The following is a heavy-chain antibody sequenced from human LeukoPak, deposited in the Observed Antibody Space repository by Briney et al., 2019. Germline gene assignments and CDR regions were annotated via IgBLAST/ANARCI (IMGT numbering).Heavy chain of an antibody. Sequence: PSETLSLTCTVSGGSISSSSYYWGWIRQPPGKGLEWIGSIYYSGSTYCNPSPKSRVTISVDTSKNQFSLKLSSVTAADTAVYYCARHTAAGTATLDYWGQGTLVTVPS. CDR2: IYYSGST. CDR1: GGSISSSSYY. D-gene: IGHD6-13*01. J-gene: IGHJ4*02. CDR3: ARHTAAGTATLDY. V-gene: IGHV4-39*01.